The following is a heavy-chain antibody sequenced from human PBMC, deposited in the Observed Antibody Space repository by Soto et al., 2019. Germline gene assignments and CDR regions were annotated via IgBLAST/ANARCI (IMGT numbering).Heavy chain of an antibody. CDR3: AKDEGDYDFWSGYPGHAFDI. CDR1: GFTVSSNY. V-gene: IGHV3-53*01. CDR2: ICSGGST. D-gene: IGHD3-3*01. J-gene: IGHJ3*02. Sequence: GGSLRLSCAASGFTVSSNYMSWVRQAPGKGLEWVSVICSGGSTYYADSVKGRFTISRDNSKNTLYLQMNSLRAEDTAVYYCAKDEGDYDFWSGYPGHAFDIWGQGTMVTVSS.